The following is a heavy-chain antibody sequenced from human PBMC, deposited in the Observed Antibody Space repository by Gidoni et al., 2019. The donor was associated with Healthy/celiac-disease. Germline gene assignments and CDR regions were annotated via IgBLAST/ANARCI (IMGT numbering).Heavy chain of an antibody. D-gene: IGHD1-20*01. V-gene: IGHV3-33*01. J-gene: IGHJ4*02. CDR3: ARRDNWNYVDY. CDR2: IWYDGSNK. CDR1: GFTFSSYG. Sequence: QVQLVESGGGVVQPGRSLRLSCAASGFTFSSYGMHWVRQAPGKGLEWVAVIWYDGSNKYYADSVKGRFTISRDNSKNTLYLQMNSLRAEDTAVYYCARRDNWNYVDYWGQGTLVTVSS.